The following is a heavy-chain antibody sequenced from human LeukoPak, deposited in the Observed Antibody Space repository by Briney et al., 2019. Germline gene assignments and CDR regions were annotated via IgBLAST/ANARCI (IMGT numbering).Heavy chain of an antibody. CDR1: GFNFSSFV. Sequence: GGSLRLSCAASGFNFSSFVMHWVRQAPGKGLEWVAVIWYDGSNKDYADSVKGRFTISRDNSKNTLYLQMNSLRAEDTAVYYCARGPSAYPKCFDYWGQGTLVTVSS. V-gene: IGHV3-33*01. D-gene: IGHD5-12*01. CDR2: IWYDGSNK. CDR3: ARGPSAYPKCFDY. J-gene: IGHJ4*02.